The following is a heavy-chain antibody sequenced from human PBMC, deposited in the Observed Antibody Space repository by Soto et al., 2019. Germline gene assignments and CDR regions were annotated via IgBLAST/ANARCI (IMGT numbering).Heavy chain of an antibody. V-gene: IGHV3-11*01. CDR1: GFTFSDYY. J-gene: IGHJ3*02. Sequence: PGGSLRLSCAASGFTFSDYYMSWIRQAPGKGLEWVSYISSSGSTIYYADSVKGRFTISRDNAKNSLYLQMNSLRAEDTAVYYCARYCISTSCYVFAFDIWGQGTMVTVSS. CDR2: ISSSGSTI. CDR3: ARYCISTSCYVFAFDI. D-gene: IGHD2-2*01.